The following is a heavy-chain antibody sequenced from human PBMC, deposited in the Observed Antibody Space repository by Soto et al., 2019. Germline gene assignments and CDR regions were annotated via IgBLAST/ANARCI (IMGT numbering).Heavy chain of an antibody. J-gene: IGHJ6*02. D-gene: IGHD2-2*01. CDR3: ARERYQVISDGMDV. CDR2: INPQTGGT. CDR1: GYTFTDYY. V-gene: IGHV1-2*02. Sequence: EASVKVSCKASGYTFTDYYIHWVREAPGQGLEWMGWINPQTGGTSYAQKFQGRVTLSRDTSINTAYLELSRLRFDDAAVYFCARERYQVISDGMDVWGQGTTVTVS.